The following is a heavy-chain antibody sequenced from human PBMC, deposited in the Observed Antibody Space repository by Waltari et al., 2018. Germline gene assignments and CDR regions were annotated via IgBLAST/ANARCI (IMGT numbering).Heavy chain of an antibody. CDR1: GYTFTDSY. V-gene: IGHV1-2*06. J-gene: IGHJ4*02. CDR2: MNPNKNYP. CDR3: VTQRPWEDY. D-gene: IGHD1-26*01. Sequence: QVQLVQSGAEVRKPGASVKVSCKTSGYTFTDSYIHWVRQAPGQGLEWMGRMNPNKNYPIYEQKFQGRVTMTRDTSITTAYMELSSLTSDDTALYYCVTQRPWEDYWGQGTRVTVSP.